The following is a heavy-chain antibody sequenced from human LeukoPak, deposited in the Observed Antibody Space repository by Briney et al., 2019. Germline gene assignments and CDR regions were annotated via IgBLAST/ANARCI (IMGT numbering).Heavy chain of an antibody. Sequence: SSETLSLTCTVSGGSISSYYWSWIRQPPGKGLEWIAYISDIGSINYIPSLKSRVTISLDTSKNQFSLKLSSVTAADTAVYYCAGHHPRNTVDFWGQGTLVTVSS. CDR2: ISDIGSI. CDR1: GGSISSYY. CDR3: AGHHPRNTVDF. D-gene: IGHD2/OR15-2a*01. V-gene: IGHV4-59*08. J-gene: IGHJ4*02.